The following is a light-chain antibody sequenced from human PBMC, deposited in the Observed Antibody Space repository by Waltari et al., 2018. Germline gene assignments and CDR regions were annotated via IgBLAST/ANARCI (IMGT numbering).Light chain of an antibody. Sequence: QSVLTQPPSASGTPGQRVTISCSGRSSNIGSNYVYWYQQLPGTAPRLLIYRNDQRASGVPDRFSGSKSGTSASLAISGLRSEDEVDFYCAAWDDSLSGRVFGGGTKLTVL. CDR2: RND. J-gene: IGLJ3*02. CDR1: SSNIGSNY. V-gene: IGLV1-47*01. CDR3: AAWDDSLSGRV.